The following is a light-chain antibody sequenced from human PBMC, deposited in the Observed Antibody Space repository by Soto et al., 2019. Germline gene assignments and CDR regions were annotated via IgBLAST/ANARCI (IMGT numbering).Light chain of an antibody. Sequence: DIQMTHSPSSLSASVGDRVTITCRVSQGITSCLNWHRQKPGKAPKLLVYDASTLQSGVASRFSGSGSGTEFTLIISGLQPDDSATYYCQQYTNTNNPWMFGQGTKVDIK. CDR2: DAS. CDR3: QQYTNTNNPWM. CDR1: QGITSC. V-gene: IGKV1-9*01. J-gene: IGKJ1*01.